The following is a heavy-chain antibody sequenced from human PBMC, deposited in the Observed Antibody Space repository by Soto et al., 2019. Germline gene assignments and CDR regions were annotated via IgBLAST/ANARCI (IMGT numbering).Heavy chain of an antibody. Sequence: QVHLVESGGGVVQPGRSLRLSCAASGFTFSSYGMHWVRQAPGKGLEWVAVIIYDGSTKYYADSVKGRFTISRDNSKSTLYLQMNSLRAEDTAVYYCAKDRMGAGVRGYFDYWGQGTLVTVSS. CDR2: IIYDGSTK. V-gene: IGHV3-30*18. D-gene: IGHD3-10*01. CDR1: GFTFSSYG. CDR3: AKDRMGAGVRGYFDY. J-gene: IGHJ4*02.